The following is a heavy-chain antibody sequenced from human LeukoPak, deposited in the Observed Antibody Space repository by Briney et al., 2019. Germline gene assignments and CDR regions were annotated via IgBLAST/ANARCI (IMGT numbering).Heavy chain of an antibody. D-gene: IGHD3-9*01. J-gene: IGHJ4*02. CDR1: GFAFNEYA. V-gene: IGHV3-33*06. CDR2: IWRDGSNK. CDR3: AKGGSLRYFDWLSPGPYYFDY. Sequence: GTSLRLSCAASGFAFNEYAMHWVRQAPGKGLEWVALIWRDGSNKYYVDSVRGRFTVSRDNPKNTLYLQMNSLRAEDTAVYYCAKGGSLRYFDWLSPGPYYFDYWGQGTLVTVSS.